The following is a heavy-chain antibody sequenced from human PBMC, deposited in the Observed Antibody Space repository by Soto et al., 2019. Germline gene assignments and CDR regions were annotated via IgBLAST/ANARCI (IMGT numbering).Heavy chain of an antibody. V-gene: IGHV2-5*02. CDR3: AHRVLRTVFGLVTTTSIYFDF. D-gene: IGHD3-3*01. J-gene: IGHJ4*02. Sequence: QITLNESGPTQVKPRQTLTLTCTFSGFSLTTSGVGVGWIRRSPGKDPEWLALIYWDDDKRYSPSLKSRLTITKYTSKNQVVLTMADLDPADTATYYCAHRVLRTVFGLVTTTSIYFDFWGQGTPVAVSS. CDR2: IYWDDDK. CDR1: GFSLTTSGVG.